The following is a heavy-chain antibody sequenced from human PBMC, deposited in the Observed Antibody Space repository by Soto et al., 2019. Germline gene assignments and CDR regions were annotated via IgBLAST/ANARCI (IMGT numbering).Heavy chain of an antibody. V-gene: IGHV3-30*03. CDR2: ISSDGSNI. CDR1: GFTFSRYD. J-gene: IGHJ4*02. Sequence: QVHLVESGGGVVQPGRSLTLSCEVSGFTFSRYDMHWVRQAPGKGLEWVALISSDGSNIESADSVKGRFTISRDNSKNTLNLQMNSLRSEDTALYYCARDGTRYVSSRYREFWGQGTLVTVSS. CDR3: ARDGTRYVSSRYREF. D-gene: IGHD6-13*01.